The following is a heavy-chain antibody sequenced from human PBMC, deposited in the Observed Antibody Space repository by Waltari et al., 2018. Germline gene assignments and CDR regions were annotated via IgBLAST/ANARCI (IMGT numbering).Heavy chain of an antibody. J-gene: IGHJ5*02. CDR3: ARDQDYGGNSDFSDP. CDR1: GYTFTGYY. Sequence: QVQLVQSGAEVKKPGASVKVSCKASGYTFTGYYMHWVRQAPGQGLEWMGWINPNRGGTNDAQKFQGRVTMTRDTSISTAYMELSRLRSDDTAVYYCARDQDYGGNSDFSDPWGQGTLVTVSS. D-gene: IGHD4-17*01. CDR2: INPNRGGT. V-gene: IGHV1-2*02.